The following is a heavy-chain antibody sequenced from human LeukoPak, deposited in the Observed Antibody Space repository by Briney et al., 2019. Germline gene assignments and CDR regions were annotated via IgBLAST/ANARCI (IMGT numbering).Heavy chain of an antibody. CDR1: GGSISSSSYY. J-gene: IGHJ4*02. CDR3: ASTKLYPHPYYFDY. CDR2: IYCSGST. V-gene: IGHV4-39*01. D-gene: IGHD3-16*02. Sequence: SETLSLTCTVSGGSISSSSYYWGWIRQPPGTGLEWIGSIYCSGSTYYNPSLKSRVTISVDTSKNQFSLKLSSVTAADTAVYYCASTKLYPHPYYFDYWGQGTLVTVSS.